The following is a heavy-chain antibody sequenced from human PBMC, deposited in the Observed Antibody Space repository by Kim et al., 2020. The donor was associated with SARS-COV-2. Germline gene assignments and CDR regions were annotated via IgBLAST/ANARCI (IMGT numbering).Heavy chain of an antibody. Sequence: SETLSLTCTVSGCSISSYYWSWIRQPPGKGLEWIGYIYYSGSTNYNPSLKSRVTISVDTSKNQFSLKLSSVTAADTAVYYCARDNIVVVPLLNYMTNWFDPWGQGTLVTVSS. D-gene: IGHD2-2*01. CDR1: GCSISSYY. CDR2: IYYSGST. CDR3: ARDNIVVVPLLNYMTNWFDP. J-gene: IGHJ5*02. V-gene: IGHV4-59*01.